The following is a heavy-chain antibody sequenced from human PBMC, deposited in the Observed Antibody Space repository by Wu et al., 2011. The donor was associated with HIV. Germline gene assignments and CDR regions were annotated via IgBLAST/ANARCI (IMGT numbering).Heavy chain of an antibody. CDR3: ARGPGDFDY. Sequence: NSGGTNYAQKFQGRVTMTRDTSISTAYMELSRLRSDDTAVYYCARGPGDFDYWGQGTLVTVSS. V-gene: IGHV1-2*02. D-gene: IGHD2-2*01. CDR2: NSGGT. J-gene: IGHJ4*02.